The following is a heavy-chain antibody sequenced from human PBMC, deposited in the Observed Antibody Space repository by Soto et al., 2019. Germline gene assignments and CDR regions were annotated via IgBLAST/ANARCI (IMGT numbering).Heavy chain of an antibody. Sequence: QVQLVESGGGLVKPGGSLRLSCAASGFTFSDYYMSWIRQAPGKGLEWVSYISSSGSTIYYADSVKGRFTISRDNAKNSLYLPMNSLRAEDTAVYYCARAAVEFPYSGAGFWFDPWGQGTLVTVSS. CDR1: GFTFSDYY. CDR2: ISSSGSTI. V-gene: IGHV3-11*01. CDR3: ARAAVEFPYSGAGFWFDP. J-gene: IGHJ5*02. D-gene: IGHD1-26*01.